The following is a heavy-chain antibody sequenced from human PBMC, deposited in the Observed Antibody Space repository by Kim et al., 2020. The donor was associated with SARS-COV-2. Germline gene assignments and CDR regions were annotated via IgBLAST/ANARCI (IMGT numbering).Heavy chain of an antibody. CDR3: ARVWGFTYYYDSSGYYPLVY. Sequence: ASVKVSCKASGYTFTSYAMNWVRQATGQGLEWMGWINTNTGNPTYAQGFTGRFVFSLDTSVSTAYLQISSLKAEDTAVYYCARVWGFTYYYDSSGYYPLVYWGQGTLVTVSS. CDR2: INTNTGNP. D-gene: IGHD3-22*01. J-gene: IGHJ4*02. V-gene: IGHV7-4-1*02. CDR1: GYTFTSYA.